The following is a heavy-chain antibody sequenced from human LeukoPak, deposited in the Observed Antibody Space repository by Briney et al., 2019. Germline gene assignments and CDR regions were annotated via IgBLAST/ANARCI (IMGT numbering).Heavy chain of an antibody. CDR3: AREGLKYCDY. Sequence: GASVKVSCKASGYTFTGYYMHWVRQAPGQGLEWMGWINPNSGGTNYAQKFQGRVTMTRDTSISTAYMELSRLESGDTVLFYCAREGLKYCDYWGQGALVTVSS. V-gene: IGHV1-2*02. J-gene: IGHJ4*02. CDR2: INPNSGGT. CDR1: GYTFTGYY. D-gene: IGHD2-21*02.